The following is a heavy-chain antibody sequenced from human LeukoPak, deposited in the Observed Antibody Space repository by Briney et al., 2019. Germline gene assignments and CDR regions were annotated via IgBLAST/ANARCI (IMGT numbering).Heavy chain of an antibody. Sequence: GASVKVSCKASGYTFTSYDINWVRQATGQGLEWMGWMNPNSGNTGYAQKFQGRVTMTRNTSISTAYMELSSLRSEDTAMYYCATDSLQYYEILTDYHKKDAFDIWGQGTMVTVSS. CDR1: GYTFTSYD. CDR2: MNPNSGNT. V-gene: IGHV1-8*01. J-gene: IGHJ3*02. CDR3: ATDSLQYYEILTDYHKKDAFDI. D-gene: IGHD3-9*01.